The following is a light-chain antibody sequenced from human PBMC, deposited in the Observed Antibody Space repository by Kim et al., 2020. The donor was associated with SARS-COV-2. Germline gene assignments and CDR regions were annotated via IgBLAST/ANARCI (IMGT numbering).Light chain of an antibody. CDR1: SLRSYY. J-gene: IGLJ2*01. V-gene: IGLV3-19*01. CDR2: CKN. Sequence: SSELPQDPAVSVALGQTVRITCPGDSLRSYYATWYQQKPGQAPRVVVYCKNNRPSGIPDRFSGSSSGNTASLTITGTQACDEADSYCNYRGRNDDVVFGG. CDR3: NYRGRNDDVV.